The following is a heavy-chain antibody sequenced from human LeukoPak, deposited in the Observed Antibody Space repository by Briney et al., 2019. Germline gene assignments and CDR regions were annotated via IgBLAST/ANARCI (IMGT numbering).Heavy chain of an antibody. Sequence: PGGFLRLSCAASGFTFSSYAMSWVRQAPGKGLEWVSGIRWNSGSIGYADSVKGRFTISRDNAKNSLYLQMNSLRAEDTALYYCAKVLAKWELPDAFDIWGQGTMVTVSS. D-gene: IGHD1-26*01. J-gene: IGHJ3*02. CDR2: IRWNSGSI. CDR1: GFTFSSYA. CDR3: AKVLAKWELPDAFDI. V-gene: IGHV3-9*01.